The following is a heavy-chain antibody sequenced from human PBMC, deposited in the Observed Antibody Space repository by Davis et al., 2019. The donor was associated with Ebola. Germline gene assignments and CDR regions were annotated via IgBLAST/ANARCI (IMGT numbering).Heavy chain of an antibody. J-gene: IGHJ4*02. D-gene: IGHD4-17*01. Sequence: MPSETLSLTCTVSGGAISSYQWNWIRQPPGKGLEWIGYVSYSGSTNYNPSLKSRVAISVDTSKNQFSLRLSSVTAADTAVYYCARHNDDGDLLFEYWGQGILVTVSS. V-gene: IGHV4-59*08. CDR3: ARHNDDGDLLFEY. CDR2: VSYSGST. CDR1: GGAISSYQ.